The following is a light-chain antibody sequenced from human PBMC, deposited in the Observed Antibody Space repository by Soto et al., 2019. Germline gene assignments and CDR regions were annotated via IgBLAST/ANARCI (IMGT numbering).Light chain of an antibody. CDR3: QQRSNWPRT. CDR1: QSVSSY. Sequence: EIVLTQSPATLSLSPGERPTLACRASQSVSSYLAWYQQTPGQAPRLLIYDASNRATGIPARFSGSGSGTDFTLTISSLEPEDFAVYYCQQRSNWPRTFGQGTKVDI. V-gene: IGKV3-11*01. J-gene: IGKJ1*01. CDR2: DAS.